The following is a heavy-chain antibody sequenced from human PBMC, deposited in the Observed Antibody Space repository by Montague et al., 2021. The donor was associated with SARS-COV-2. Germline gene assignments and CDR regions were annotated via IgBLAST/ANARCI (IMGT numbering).Heavy chain of an antibody. Sequence: SETLSLTCTVSGDSVYNYYWCWIRQSPGKGLEYIGYGYYSYGANYYPSRGTNYNPSFEGRVSISLDTSKNQFSLNLSSVTPADTAVYYCARGSCYSGYALAYWGQGTLVTVSA. J-gene: IGHJ4*02. V-gene: IGHV4-59*02. CDR2: GYYSYGANYYPSRGT. CDR1: GDSVYNYY. CDR3: ARGSCYSGYALAY. D-gene: IGHD5-12*01.